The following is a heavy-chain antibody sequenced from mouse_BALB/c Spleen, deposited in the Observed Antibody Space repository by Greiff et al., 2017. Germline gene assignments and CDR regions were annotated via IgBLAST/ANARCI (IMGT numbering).Heavy chain of an antibody. D-gene: IGHD2-4*01. V-gene: IGHV5-4*02. Sequence: EVKLMESGGGLVKPGGSLKLSCAASGFTFSDYYMYWVRQTPEKRLEWVATISDGGSYTYYPDSVKGRFTISRDNAKNNLYLQMSSLKSEDTAMYYCARGDYEGFAYWGQGTLVTVSA. CDR3: ARGDYEGFAY. CDR2: ISDGGSYT. J-gene: IGHJ3*01. CDR1: GFTFSDYY.